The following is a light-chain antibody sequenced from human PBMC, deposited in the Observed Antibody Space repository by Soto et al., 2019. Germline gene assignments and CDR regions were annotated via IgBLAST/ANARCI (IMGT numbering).Light chain of an antibody. J-gene: IGLJ1*01. CDR2: RNN. CDR1: SSNIGSNY. V-gene: IGLV1-47*01. Sequence: VLTQPPSASGTPGQRVTISCSGSSSNIGSNYVYWYQQLPGTAPKLLIYRNNQRPSGVPDRFSGSKSGTSASLAISGLRSEDEADYYCAAWDDSLSGYVFGTGTKAPS. CDR3: AAWDDSLSGYV.